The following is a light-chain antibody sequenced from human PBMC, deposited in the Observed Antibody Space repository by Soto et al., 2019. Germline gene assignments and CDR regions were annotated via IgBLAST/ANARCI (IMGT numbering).Light chain of an antibody. CDR2: QDT. CDR1: NLGDKY. Sequence: YELTQPPSVSVSPGQTASITCSGHNLGDKYVYWYQQKPGQSPVLVIYQDTKRPSGIPERFSGSNSGNTATLTISGTQAMDEADYYCQTWDSTTCVFGTGTKLTVL. J-gene: IGLJ1*01. CDR3: QTWDSTTCV. V-gene: IGLV3-1*01.